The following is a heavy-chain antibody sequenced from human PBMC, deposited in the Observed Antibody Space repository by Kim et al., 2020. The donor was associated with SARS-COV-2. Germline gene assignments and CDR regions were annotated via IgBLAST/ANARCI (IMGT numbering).Heavy chain of an antibody. CDR1: GFTFSSYA. V-gene: IGHV3-23*01. Sequence: GGSLRLSCAASGFTFSSYAMSWVRQAPGKGLEWVSAISGSGGSTYYADSVKGRFTISRDNSKNTLYLQMYSLRAEDTAVYYCAKGMPGDYDSSGYYSGAFDIWGQGTMVTVSS. CDR2: ISGSGGST. D-gene: IGHD3-22*01. J-gene: IGHJ3*02. CDR3: AKGMPGDYDSSGYYSGAFDI.